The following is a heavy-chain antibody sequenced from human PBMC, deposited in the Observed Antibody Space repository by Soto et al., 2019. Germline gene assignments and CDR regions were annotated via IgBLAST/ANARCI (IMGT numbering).Heavy chain of an antibody. V-gene: IGHV4-39*01. CDR3: GRHSAMVRGVIITGWFDP. J-gene: IGHJ5*02. CDR2: IYYSGST. CDR1: GGSISSSSYY. Sequence: QLQLQESGPGLVKPSETLSLTCTVSGGSISSSSYYWGWIRQPPGKGLEWIGSIYYSGSTYYNTSLKSRVTISVDTSKNQFSLKLSSVTAADTAVYYCGRHSAMVRGVIITGWFDPWGQGTLVTVSS. D-gene: IGHD3-10*01.